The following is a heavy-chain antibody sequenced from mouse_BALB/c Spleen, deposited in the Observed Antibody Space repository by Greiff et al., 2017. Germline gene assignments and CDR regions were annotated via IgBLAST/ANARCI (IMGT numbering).Heavy chain of an antibody. Sequence: QVQLKQSGPELVKPGASVRISCKASGYTFTSYYIHWVKQRPGQGLEWIGWIYPGNVNTKYNEKFKGKATLTADKSSSTAYMQLSSLTSEDSAVYFCARSGPTFFDYWGQGTTLTVSS. J-gene: IGHJ2*01. V-gene: IGHV1S56*01. D-gene: IGHD1-3*01. CDR1: GYTFTSYY. CDR2: IYPGNVNT. CDR3: ARSGPTFFDY.